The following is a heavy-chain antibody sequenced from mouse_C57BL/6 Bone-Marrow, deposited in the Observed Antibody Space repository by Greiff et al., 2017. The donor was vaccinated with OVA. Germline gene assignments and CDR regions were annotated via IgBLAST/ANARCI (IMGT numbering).Heavy chain of an antibody. CDR2: ISSGGSYT. Sequence: EVQLQESGGDLVKPGGSLKLSCAASGFTFSSYGMSWVRQTPDKRLEWVATISSGGSYTYYPDSVKGRFTISRDNAKNTLYLQMSSLKSEDTAMYYCARPVFYYGSSPWFAYWGQGTLVTVSA. CDR3: ARPVFYYGSSPWFAY. D-gene: IGHD1-1*01. V-gene: IGHV5-6*01. J-gene: IGHJ3*01. CDR1: GFTFSSYG.